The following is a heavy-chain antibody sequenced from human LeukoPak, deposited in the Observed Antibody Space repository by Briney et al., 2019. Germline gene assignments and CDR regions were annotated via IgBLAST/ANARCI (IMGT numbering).Heavy chain of an antibody. D-gene: IGHD2-2*01. CDR3: ARVSDDSSTIGAFDI. V-gene: IGHV1-69*05. J-gene: IGHJ3*02. CDR2: IIPIFGTA. CDR1: GGTFSSCA. Sequence: GASVKVSCKASGGTFSSCAISWVRQAPGQGLEWMGRIIPIFGTANYAQKFQGRVTITTDESTSTAYMELSSLRSEDTAVYYCARVSDDSSTIGAFDIWGQGTMVTVSS.